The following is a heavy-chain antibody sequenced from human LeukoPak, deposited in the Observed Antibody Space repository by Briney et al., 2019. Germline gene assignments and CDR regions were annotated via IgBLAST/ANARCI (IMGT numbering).Heavy chain of an antibody. CDR3: TRRYFDTPLN. J-gene: IGHJ4*02. V-gene: IGHV3-49*04. CDR2: IRSKAYGGTT. CDR1: GFTFCDYA. D-gene: IGHD3-9*01. Sequence: GGSLRLSCTASGFTFCDYAMSWVRQAPGKGLEWVGFIRSKAYGGTTEYAASVKGRFTISRDDSKSIAYLQMNSLKTEDTAVYYCTRRYFDTPLNWGQGTLVTVSS.